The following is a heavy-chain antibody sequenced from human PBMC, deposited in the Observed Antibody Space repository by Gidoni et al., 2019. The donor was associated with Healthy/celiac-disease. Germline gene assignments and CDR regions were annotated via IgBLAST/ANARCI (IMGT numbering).Heavy chain of an antibody. CDR3: ARGRKYYYGSGINY. Sequence: QVQLQQWGAGLLKPSETLSLTCAVYGGSFSGYYWSWIRPPPGKGLEWIGESNHSGSTNYNPSLKSRVTISVDTSKNQFSLKLSSVTAADTAVYYCARGRKYYYGSGINYWGQGTLVTVSS. CDR2: SNHSGST. V-gene: IGHV4-34*01. J-gene: IGHJ4*02. D-gene: IGHD3-10*01. CDR1: GGSFSGYY.